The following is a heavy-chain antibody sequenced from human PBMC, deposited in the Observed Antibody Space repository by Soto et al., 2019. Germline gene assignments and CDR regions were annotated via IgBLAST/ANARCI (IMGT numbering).Heavy chain of an antibody. Sequence: EVQLVESGGGLVKPGGSLRLSCAASGFTFSNAWMSWVRQAPGKGLEWVGRINSKTDGGTTDYAAPVKGRFTISRDDSKNTLYLQMNSLKTEDTAVYYCTTGWDYYGSGSYYKPYYYYYGMDVWGQGTTVTVSS. CDR1: GFTFSNAW. D-gene: IGHD3-10*01. CDR3: TTGWDYYGSGSYYKPYYYYYGMDV. V-gene: IGHV3-15*01. J-gene: IGHJ6*02. CDR2: INSKTDGGTT.